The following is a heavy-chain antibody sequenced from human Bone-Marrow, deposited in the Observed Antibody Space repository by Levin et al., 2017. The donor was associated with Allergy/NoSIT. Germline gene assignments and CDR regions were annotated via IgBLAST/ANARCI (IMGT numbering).Heavy chain of an antibody. CDR1: GFTVSSNY. CDR2: IYSDAGT. V-gene: IGHV3-53*01. CDR3: ARHTIFGYMDV. J-gene: IGHJ6*03. D-gene: IGHD3-3*01. Sequence: LSLTCAASGFTVSSNYMSWVRQAPGKGLEWASVIYSDAGTYYADSVKGRFTISRDNSKNTLYLQMNSLRAEDSAVYYCARHTIFGYMDVWGKGTMVTVSS.